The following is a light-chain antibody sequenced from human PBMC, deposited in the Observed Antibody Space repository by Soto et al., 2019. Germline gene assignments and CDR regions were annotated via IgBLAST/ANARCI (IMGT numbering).Light chain of an antibody. V-gene: IGKV1-9*01. J-gene: IGKJ1*01. Sequence: IQLTQSPSSLSASVGDRVTITCRASQGISSYLAWYQQKPGKAPKLLIYAASTLQSGVPSRFSGSGSGTDFPLTISSLHPEDFATYYCQQLNSYPWTFGQGTKVEIK. CDR3: QQLNSYPWT. CDR2: AAS. CDR1: QGISSY.